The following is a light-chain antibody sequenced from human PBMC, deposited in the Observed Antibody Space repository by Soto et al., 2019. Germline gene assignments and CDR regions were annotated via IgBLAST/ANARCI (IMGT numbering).Light chain of an antibody. CDR1: HSVSRTY. Sequence: EIVLTQSPGTLSLSPWERASLSCRASHSVSRTYLAWYQQKPGQAPRLLIYGASDRAPGTPDRFSGSGSGTDFTLTISRLETEDSAVYYCQQFDESVKLGQRTRLEI. J-gene: IGKJ5*01. V-gene: IGKV3-20*01. CDR2: GAS. CDR3: QQFDESVK.